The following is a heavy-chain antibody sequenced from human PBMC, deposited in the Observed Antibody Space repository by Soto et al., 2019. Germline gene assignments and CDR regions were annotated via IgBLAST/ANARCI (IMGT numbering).Heavy chain of an antibody. D-gene: IGHD3-3*01. J-gene: IGHJ6*02. CDR2: IYPGDSDT. V-gene: IGHV5-51*01. Sequence: GESLKISCKGSGYSFTSYWIGWVRQMPGKGLEWMGIIYPGDSDTRYGPSFQGQVTISADKSISTAYLQWSSLKASDTAMYYCARLNYAFWSGYYARLVYGMVVWGQGTTLTVS. CDR1: GYSFTSYW. CDR3: ARLNYAFWSGYYARLVYGMVV.